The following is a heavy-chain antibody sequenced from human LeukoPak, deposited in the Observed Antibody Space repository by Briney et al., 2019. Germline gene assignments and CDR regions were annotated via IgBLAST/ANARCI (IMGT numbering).Heavy chain of an antibody. CDR1: GFIFDDYG. Sequence: RPGGSLRLSCAASGFIFDDYGMSWVRQAPGKGLEWVSGINWNGDSTGYADSVKGRFIISRDNAKNSLYLQMNSLRAEDTALYYCARGARYCSSTNCFYDYWGQGTLVTVSS. V-gene: IGHV3-20*04. D-gene: IGHD2-2*01. CDR3: ARGARYCSSTNCFYDY. J-gene: IGHJ4*02. CDR2: INWNGDST.